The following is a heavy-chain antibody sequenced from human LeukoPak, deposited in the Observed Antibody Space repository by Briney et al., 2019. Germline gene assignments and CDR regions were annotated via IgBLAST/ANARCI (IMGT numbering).Heavy chain of an antibody. CDR2: ISSTSSTI. CDR1: GFTFSSYS. J-gene: IGHJ4*02. D-gene: IGHD1-26*01. Sequence: GGSLRLSCAASGFTFSSYSMNWVRQAPGKGLEWVSYISSTSSTIYYGDSVKGRFTISRDNAKNSLYLQMNSLRAEDTAVYYCASLPLGYSGRFWGQGTLVTVTS. V-gene: IGHV3-48*01. CDR3: ASLPLGYSGRF.